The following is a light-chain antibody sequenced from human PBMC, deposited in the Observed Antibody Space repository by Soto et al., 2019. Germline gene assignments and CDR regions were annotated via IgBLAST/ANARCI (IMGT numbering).Light chain of an antibody. CDR3: QVWDTSTDLVV. V-gene: IGLV3-21*02. CDR1: NIGSIG. CDR2: DDS. Sequence: SYELTQPPSVSVAPGQTARITCGGNNIGSIGVHWYQQKPGQAPVLVVYDDSDRPSGIPERFSGSNFGNTATLTISRVEAGDEADYYCQVWDTSTDLVVFGGGTKLTVL. J-gene: IGLJ2*01.